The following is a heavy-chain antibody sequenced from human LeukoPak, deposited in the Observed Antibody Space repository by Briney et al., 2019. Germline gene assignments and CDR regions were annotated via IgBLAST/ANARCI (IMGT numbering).Heavy chain of an antibody. V-gene: IGHV1-46*03. D-gene: IGHD3-10*02. J-gene: IGHJ4*02. CDR2: INPSGGST. CDR3: AGEVLGLRCWDY. CDR1: GYTFTSYY. Sequence: ASVKVSCKASGYTFTSYYMHWVRQAPGQGLEWMGIINPSGGSTSYAQKFQGRVTMTRDTSTSTVYMELSSLRSEDTAVYYCAGEVLGLRCWDYWGQGTLVTASS.